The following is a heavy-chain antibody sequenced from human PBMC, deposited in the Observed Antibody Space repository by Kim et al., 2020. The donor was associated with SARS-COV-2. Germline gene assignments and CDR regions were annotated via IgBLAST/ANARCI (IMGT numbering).Heavy chain of an antibody. CDR3: ASLSYYDFWSGYYIGGMDV. Sequence: SRVTISVDTSKNQFSLKLSSVTAADTAVYYCASLSYYDFWSGYYIGGMDVWGQGTTVTVSS. V-gene: IGHV4-34*01. D-gene: IGHD3-3*01. J-gene: IGHJ6*02.